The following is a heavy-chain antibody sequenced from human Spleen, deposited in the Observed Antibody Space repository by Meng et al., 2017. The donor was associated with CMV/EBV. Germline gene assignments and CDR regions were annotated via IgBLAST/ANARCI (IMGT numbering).Heavy chain of an antibody. CDR3: ASFDGYNNFDY. J-gene: IGHJ4*02. V-gene: IGHV4-34*01. Sequence: QGQLQQWGAWLLKPSETLYRSCGVYGWSFSGYYWSWIRQPPGKGLEWIGEINHSGSTNYNPSLKSRVTISVDTSKNQFSLKLSSVTAADTAVYYCASFDGYNNFDYWGQGTLVTVSS. CDR2: INHSGST. CDR1: GWSFSGYY. D-gene: IGHD5-24*01.